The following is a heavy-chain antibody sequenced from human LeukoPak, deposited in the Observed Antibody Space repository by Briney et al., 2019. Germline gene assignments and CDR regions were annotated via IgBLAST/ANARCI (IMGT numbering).Heavy chain of an antibody. CDR2: INPSGGGT. CDR3: ASGYKTVSVFDH. V-gene: IGHV1-46*01. D-gene: IGHD5-24*01. Sequence: GASVNVSCKASGYTFTTYYMHWVRLAPGQGLVWMGLINPSGGGTRYAQKFQGRVTMTRDTSTSTVYMELSSLRSEDTAVYYCASGYKTVSVFDHWGQGTLVTVSS. CDR1: GYTFTTYY. J-gene: IGHJ4*02.